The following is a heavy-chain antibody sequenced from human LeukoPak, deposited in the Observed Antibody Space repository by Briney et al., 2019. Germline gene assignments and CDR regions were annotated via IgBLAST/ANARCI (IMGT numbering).Heavy chain of an antibody. D-gene: IGHD1-7*01. J-gene: IGHJ4*02. V-gene: IGHV1-58*02. CDR2: IVVGSGNT. Sequence: GASVKVSCKASGFTFTSSAMQWMRQARGQRLEWIGWIVVGSGNTNYAQKFQERVTITRDMSTSTAYMELSSLRSEDTAVYYCAADSGITGTTTRFDYWGQGTLVTVSS. CDR3: AADSGITGTTTRFDY. CDR1: GFTFTSSA.